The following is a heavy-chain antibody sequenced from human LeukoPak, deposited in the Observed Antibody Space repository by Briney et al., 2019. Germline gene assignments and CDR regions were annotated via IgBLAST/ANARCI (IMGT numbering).Heavy chain of an antibody. V-gene: IGHV4-34*01. D-gene: IGHD5-18*01. Sequence: SEPLSLTCAVYGGFFSDYYWSWTRKPPGKGLEWLGEINPSGSTNYSPSLKSRVPISVDTSKNQFSLKLSSVAAADTAVSFCARVGYSYVINDWSRTCLGAYPTKYYYHRDVWDKRTTVTVS. CDR2: INPSGST. J-gene: IGHJ6*03. CDR3: ARVGYSYVINDWSRTCLGAYPTKYYYHRDV. CDR1: GGFFSDYY.